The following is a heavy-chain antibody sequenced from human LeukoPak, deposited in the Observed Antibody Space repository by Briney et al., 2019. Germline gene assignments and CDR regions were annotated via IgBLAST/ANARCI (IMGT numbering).Heavy chain of an antibody. J-gene: IGHJ3*02. D-gene: IGHD3-22*01. CDR1: GVSISSSSYN. CDR2: FYYSGNT. Sequence: SQTLSLTCTVSGVSISSSSYNWGWIRPPPGKGLEWIVRFYYSGNTYYNPSLKSRVTISVDTSKNQFSLRLSSVTAADTAVYYCASGIDSSGNAFDIWGQGTMVTVSS. V-gene: IGHV4-39*01. CDR3: ASGIDSSGNAFDI.